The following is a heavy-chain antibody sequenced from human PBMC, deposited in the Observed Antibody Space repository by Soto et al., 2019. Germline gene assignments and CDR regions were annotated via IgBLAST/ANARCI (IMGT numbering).Heavy chain of an antibody. CDR3: ARAPILTGETIYENYFNY. CDR1: GFTFSSDS. V-gene: IGHV3-23*01. J-gene: IGHJ4*02. CDR2: ISGSGGST. Sequence: GGSLRLSCAASGFTFSSDSMRWVRQAPGKGLGWVSAISGSGGSTYYADSVRGRFTISRDNSYNTLSLQMNSLRAEDTAVYYCARAPILTGETIYENYFNYSGQGTLVNVSS. D-gene: IGHD1-20*01.